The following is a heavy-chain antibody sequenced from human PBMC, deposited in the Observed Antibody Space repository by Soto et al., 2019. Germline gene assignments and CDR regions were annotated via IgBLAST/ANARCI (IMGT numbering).Heavy chain of an antibody. D-gene: IGHD2-15*01. CDR1: GYTFTSYD. Sequence: QVQLVQSGAEVKKPGASVKVSCKASGYTFTSYDINWVRQATGQGLEWMGWMNPNSGNTGYAQKFQGRVTMTRNTSISTAYMELSSQRSEDTAVYYCARGDIVVVVAATAPLDAFDIWGQGTMVTVSS. CDR2: MNPNSGNT. V-gene: IGHV1-8*01. CDR3: ARGDIVVVVAATAPLDAFDI. J-gene: IGHJ3*02.